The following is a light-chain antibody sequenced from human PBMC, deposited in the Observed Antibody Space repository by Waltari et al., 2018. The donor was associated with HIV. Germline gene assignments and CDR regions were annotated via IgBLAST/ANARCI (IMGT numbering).Light chain of an antibody. V-gene: IGLV1-40*03. CDR1: RYNVATCYH. J-gene: IGLJ3*02. CDR3: QSFDSGHNGQWV. Sequence: TQPPSVSGAPGQRVTISCSGIRYNVATCYHLQWYKFLPDAAPKLLLHSSANRPSGVPDRISAYSSGASASLFIAGLKPEDEGDYFCQSFDSGHNGQWVFGGGTTLIVL. CDR2: SSA.